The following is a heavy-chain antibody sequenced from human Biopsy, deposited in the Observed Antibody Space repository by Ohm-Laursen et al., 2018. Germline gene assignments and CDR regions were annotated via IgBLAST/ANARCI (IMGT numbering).Heavy chain of an antibody. CDR2: LHTSGST. CDR1: RGSVRGYY. CDR3: ARDAALAVAPRADDGFDL. J-gene: IGHJ3*01. V-gene: IGHV4-4*07. D-gene: IGHD6-19*01. Sequence: SHTLSLTRPVSRGSVRGYYWYWIRLPVGTGLEWIGGLHTSGSTNYNPSLKSRVTVSVDTSRNQFSLRLGSVTASDTGIYYCARDAALAVAPRADDGFDLWGQGTMVTVSS.